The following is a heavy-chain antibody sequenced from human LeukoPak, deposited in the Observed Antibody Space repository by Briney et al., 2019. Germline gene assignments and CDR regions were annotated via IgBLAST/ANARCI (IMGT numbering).Heavy chain of an antibody. CDR1: GYTFTGFY. V-gene: IGHV1-18*04. D-gene: IGHD1-14*01. CDR2: ISAYNGNT. CDR3: ARDPGPVSTMSDY. Sequence: ASVKVSCKASGYTFTGFYMHWVRQAPGQGLEWMGWISAYNGNTNYAQKLQGRVTMTTDTSTSTAYMELRSLRSDDTAVYYCARDPGPVSTMSDYWGQGTLVTVSS. J-gene: IGHJ4*02.